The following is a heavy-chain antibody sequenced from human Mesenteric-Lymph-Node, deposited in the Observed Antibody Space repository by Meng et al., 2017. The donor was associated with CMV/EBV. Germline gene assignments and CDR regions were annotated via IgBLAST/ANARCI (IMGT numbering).Heavy chain of an antibody. CDR1: GYTFSSHY. V-gene: IGHV1-46*01. CDR2: MNPSTGST. D-gene: IGHD3-3*01. Sequence: ASGKVSCKPFGYTFSSHYIHWVRQAPGQGLEWMGLMNPSTGSTSYAQKFQGRIIMTRDTSTSTVYMELSSLTSEDTALYYCARSVTVLGVDIPRWAYNYGLDVWGQGTTVTVSS. J-gene: IGHJ6*02. CDR3: ARSVTVLGVDIPRWAYNYGLDV.